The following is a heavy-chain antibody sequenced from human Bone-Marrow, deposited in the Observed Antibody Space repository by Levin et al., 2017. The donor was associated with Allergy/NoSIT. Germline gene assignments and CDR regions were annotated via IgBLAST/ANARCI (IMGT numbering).Heavy chain of an antibody. D-gene: IGHD6-13*01. CDR2: ISGSGSST. V-gene: IGHV3-23*01. Sequence: GGSLRLSCAASGFTFSSYAMSWVRQAPGKGLEWVSAISGSGSSTYYADSVKGRFTISRDNSKNTLYMQMNSLRAEDTAVYYCAKEGKGSSSWPYTGGGDAFDSWGQGTMVTVSS. CDR1: GFTFSSYA. CDR3: AKEGKGSSSWPYTGGGDAFDS. J-gene: IGHJ3*02.